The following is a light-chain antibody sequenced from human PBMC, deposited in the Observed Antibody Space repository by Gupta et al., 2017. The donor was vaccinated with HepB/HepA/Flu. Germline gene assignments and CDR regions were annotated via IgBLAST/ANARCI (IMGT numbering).Light chain of an antibody. J-gene: IGKJ4*01. CDR3: QQYYSYPDT. CDR1: QGISSY. Sequence: AIRMTQSPSSFSASTGDRVTITCRASQGISSYLAWYQQKPGKAPKLLIYAASTLQSGVPSRFSGSGSGTDFTLTISGLQSEDFATYYCQQYYSYPDTFGGGTKVEIK. V-gene: IGKV1-8*01. CDR2: AAS.